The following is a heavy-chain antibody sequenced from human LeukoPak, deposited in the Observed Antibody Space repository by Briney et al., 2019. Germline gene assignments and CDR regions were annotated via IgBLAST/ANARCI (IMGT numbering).Heavy chain of an antibody. CDR1: GYSLSSYW. CDR2: ITASGTAM. V-gene: IGHV3-48*02. D-gene: IGHD1-26*01. J-gene: IGHJ4*02. CDR3: ASSGSYRFDY. Sequence: GESLKISCKGSGYSLSSYWIGWVRQAPGKGLEWVSHITASGTAMFYADSVKGRFTISRDNAKNSLYLQMNSLRDEDTAVYYCASSGSYRFDYWGQGTLVTVSS.